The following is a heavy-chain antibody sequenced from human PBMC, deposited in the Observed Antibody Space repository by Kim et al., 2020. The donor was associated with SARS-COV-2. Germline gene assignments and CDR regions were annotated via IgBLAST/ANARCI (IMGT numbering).Heavy chain of an antibody. Sequence: GGSLRLSCAASGFTFSSCAIHWVRQAPGKGLEWVAVISYDGSNKNYADSVKGRFTISRDNSKNTLYLQMNSLRAEDTALYYCARGPWSRLRGLTYF. CDR3: ARGPWSRLRGLTYF. V-gene: IGHV3-30-3*01. CDR1: GFTFSSCA. J-gene: IGHJ1*01. D-gene: IGHD3-10*01. CDR2: ISYDGSNK.